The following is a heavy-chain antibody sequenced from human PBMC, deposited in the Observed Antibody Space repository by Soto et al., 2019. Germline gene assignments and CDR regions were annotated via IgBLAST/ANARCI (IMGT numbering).Heavy chain of an antibody. J-gene: IGHJ4*02. CDR3: ARDRRDYVWGSYRSYFDN. Sequence: QVQLVQSGVEVKKPGASVKVSCKTSGYTFTNYGVSWVRQAPGQGLEWMGWISGYNGNTKYAQKFQGRVTMTTDTSTGTAYMVLRSLGSDDTAVYYCARDRRDYVWGSYRSYFDNWGQGTLVTVSS. CDR1: GYTFTNYG. V-gene: IGHV1-18*01. CDR2: ISGYNGNT. D-gene: IGHD3-16*02.